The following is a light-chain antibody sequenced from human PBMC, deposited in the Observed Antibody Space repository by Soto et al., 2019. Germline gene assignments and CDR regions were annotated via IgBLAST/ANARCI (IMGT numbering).Light chain of an antibody. CDR3: QQSYIVPYT. CDR2: VGS. CDR1: ENIRNY. J-gene: IGKJ2*01. Sequence: DIQMTQSPSSLSASVGDRVTISCRSSENIRNYLIWYRQKPGNAPELLMYVGSTLESGVPSRFSGSGLGTDFTLTIKSLQPEDFGVYYCQQSYIVPYTFGRGTSLDI. V-gene: IGKV1-39*01.